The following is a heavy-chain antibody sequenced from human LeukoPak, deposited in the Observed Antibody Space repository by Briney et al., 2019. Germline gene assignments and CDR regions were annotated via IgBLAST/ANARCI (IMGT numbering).Heavy chain of an antibody. CDR3: ARDNWNDAPGGFDP. J-gene: IGHJ5*02. CDR1: GFTFSSYR. Sequence: GRSLRLSCAASGFTFSSYRMNSVRQDPGKGREWVSSITRSSTYTTYTDSVRGRFTISKDKAKNSCFLQMNSLGAEDTAWYYCARDNWNDAPGGFDPWGQGTLVTVSS. D-gene: IGHD1-20*01. CDR2: ITRSSTYT. V-gene: IGHV3-21*01.